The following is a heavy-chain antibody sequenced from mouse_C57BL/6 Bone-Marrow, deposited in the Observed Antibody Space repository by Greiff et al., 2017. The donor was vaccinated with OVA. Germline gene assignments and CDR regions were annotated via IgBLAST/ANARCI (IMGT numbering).Heavy chain of an antibody. CDR1: GFTFSDFY. V-gene: IGHV7-1*01. Sequence: EVQVVESGGGLVQSGRSLRLSCATSGFTFSDFYMEWVRQAPGKGLEWIAASRNKANDYTTEYSASVKGRFIVSRDTSQSILYLQMNALRAEDTAIYYCARDASNYAFADWGQGTLVTVSA. CDR3: ARDASNYAFAD. J-gene: IGHJ3*01. CDR2: SRNKANDYTT. D-gene: IGHD2-1*01.